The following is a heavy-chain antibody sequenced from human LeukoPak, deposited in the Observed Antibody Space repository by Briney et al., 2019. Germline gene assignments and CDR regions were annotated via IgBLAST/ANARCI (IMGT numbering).Heavy chain of an antibody. J-gene: IGHJ4*02. CDR3: ARLIAVAGIDY. D-gene: IGHD6-19*01. CDR2: IKEDGSEK. V-gene: IGHV3-7*01. Sequence: PGGSLRLSCAASGFTFSSYWMSWVRQAPGKGLEWVANIKEDGSEKNYVDSVKGRFTISRDNAKNSLHLQMNSLRAEDTAVYYCARLIAVAGIDYGGQGTLVTVSS. CDR1: GFTFSSYW.